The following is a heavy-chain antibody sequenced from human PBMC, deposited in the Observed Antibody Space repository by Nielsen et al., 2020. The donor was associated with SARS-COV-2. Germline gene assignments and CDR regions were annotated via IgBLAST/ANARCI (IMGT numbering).Heavy chain of an antibody. V-gene: IGHV1-2*06. CDR1: GYTFTDYY. CDR3: ARMDVGPTFEKWFDP. D-gene: IGHD1-26*01. CDR2: INPYSGGT. Sequence: ASVKVSCKASGYTFTDYYIHWVRQAPGQGLEWMGRINPYSGGTNYAQKFQGTVTMTRDASISTVYMELTSDDTAVYYCARMDVGPTFEKWFDPWGQGTLVTVSS. J-gene: IGHJ5*02.